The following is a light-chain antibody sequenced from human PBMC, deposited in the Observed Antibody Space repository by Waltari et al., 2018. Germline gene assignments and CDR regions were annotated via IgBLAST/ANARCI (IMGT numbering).Light chain of an antibody. CDR2: DTS. CDR1: QSVGTY. Sequence: EIVLIQSPAILSFSPGERATLSCRASQSVGTYLAWYQQRPGQSPRLLISDTSYRATGIPARFSGSGSETDFTLTISSLQPEDFAVYYCQQRRNWPLTFGGGTRVQI. CDR3: QQRRNWPLT. J-gene: IGKJ4*01. V-gene: IGKV3-11*01.